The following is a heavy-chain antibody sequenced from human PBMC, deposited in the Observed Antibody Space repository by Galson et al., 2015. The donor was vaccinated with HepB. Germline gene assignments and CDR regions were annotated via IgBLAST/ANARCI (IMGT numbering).Heavy chain of an antibody. CDR3: AKDQGRFLEWLGGYFDL. CDR2: ISYDGSNK. J-gene: IGHJ2*01. Sequence: SLRLSCAASGFTFSSYGMHWVRQAPGKGLEWVAVISYDGSNKYYADSVKGRFTISRDNSKNTLYLQMNSLRAEDTAVYYCAKDQGRFLEWLGGYFDLWGRGTLVTVSS. CDR1: GFTFSSYG. V-gene: IGHV3-30*18. D-gene: IGHD3-3*01.